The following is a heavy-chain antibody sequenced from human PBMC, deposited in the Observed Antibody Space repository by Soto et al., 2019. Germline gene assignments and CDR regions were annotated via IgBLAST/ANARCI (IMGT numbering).Heavy chain of an antibody. Sequence: SETLSLTCTVSGGSISSGTYSWTWVRQRPGEGLEWIGFISHSGRTYYNPSLKSRAAISVDTSENQFSLRLSSVTAADTAVYFCARDSDYCTGGSCYGNFDFWGQGTLVTVSS. V-gene: IGHV4-31*03. CDR1: GGSISSGTYS. D-gene: IGHD2-15*01. J-gene: IGHJ4*02. CDR3: ARDSDYCTGGSCYGNFDF. CDR2: ISHSGRT.